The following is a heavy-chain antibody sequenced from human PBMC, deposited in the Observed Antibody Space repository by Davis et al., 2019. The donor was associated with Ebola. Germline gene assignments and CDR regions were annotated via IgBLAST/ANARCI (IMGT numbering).Heavy chain of an antibody. J-gene: IGHJ2*01. Sequence: ASVKVSCKASGYTFTNYYMHWVRQAPGQGLEWMGIINPSVGSTTYAQKFQGRVTMTRDTSTSTIYMELSSLRSDDTAVFYCARGYSAGSPWYFDLWGRGTLVTVSS. CDR2: INPSVGST. CDR1: GYTFTNYY. CDR3: ARGYSAGSPWYFDL. V-gene: IGHV1-46*01. D-gene: IGHD5-12*01.